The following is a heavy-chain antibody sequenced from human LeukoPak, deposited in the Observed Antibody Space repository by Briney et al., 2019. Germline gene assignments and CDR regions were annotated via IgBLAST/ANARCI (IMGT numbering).Heavy chain of an antibody. V-gene: IGHV4-31*03. CDR3: AREGYYYDSSGPIDY. D-gene: IGHD3-22*01. Sequence: PSETLSLTCTVSGGSISSAPYYWSWIRQRPGKGLEWMGYISHSGNTYYNPSLKSRLNISADTSRNQFSLKLRSVTAADTALYFCAREGYYYDSSGPIDYWGLGTRVTVSS. CDR2: ISHSGNT. J-gene: IGHJ4*02. CDR1: GGSISSAPYY.